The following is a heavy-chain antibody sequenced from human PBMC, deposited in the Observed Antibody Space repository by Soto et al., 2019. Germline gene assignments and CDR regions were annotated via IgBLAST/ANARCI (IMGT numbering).Heavy chain of an antibody. Sequence: EVRLVESGGGLVQPGGSLRLSCAASGFNFSSFWMHWVRQTPGTGLMWVSRIHFDGSTSAYADSVRGRFTISRDNSKKIVYLQMISLRAEDTAQYYCVRDYYERGPGYYRDYGMDVWGQGTTVTVSS. CDR1: GFNFSSFW. V-gene: IGHV3-74*01. CDR2: IHFDGSTS. CDR3: VRDYYERGPGYYRDYGMDV. D-gene: IGHD3-22*01. J-gene: IGHJ6*02.